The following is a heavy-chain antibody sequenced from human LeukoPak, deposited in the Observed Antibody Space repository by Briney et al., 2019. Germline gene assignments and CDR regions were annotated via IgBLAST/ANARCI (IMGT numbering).Heavy chain of an antibody. CDR2: IDPDSGGT. V-gene: IGHV1-2*02. D-gene: IGHD3-22*01. CDR1: GYTFADYY. CDR3: AREYYDSSGRKHAFEN. J-gene: IGHJ3*02. Sequence: GASVKVSCKTSGYTFADYYLHWVRQAPGQGLEWMESIDPDSGGTNYAQKFQGRVIMTRDTSITTAYMELSRLRSDDTAVYFCAREYYDSSGRKHAFENWGQGTMVTVSS.